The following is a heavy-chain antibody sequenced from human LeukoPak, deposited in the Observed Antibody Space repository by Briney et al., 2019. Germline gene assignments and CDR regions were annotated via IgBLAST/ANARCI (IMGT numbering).Heavy chain of an antibody. V-gene: IGHV4-59*01. CDR2: IYYSGST. D-gene: IGHD4-17*01. CDR1: GGSISSYY. J-gene: IGHJ4*02. CDR3: AREGDGDYADY. Sequence: SETLSLTCTVSGGSISSYYWSWIRQPPGKGLEWIGYIYYSGSTNYNPSLKSRVTISVDTSKNQFSLKLSSVTAADTAVYYCAREGDGDYADYWGQGTLVTVSS.